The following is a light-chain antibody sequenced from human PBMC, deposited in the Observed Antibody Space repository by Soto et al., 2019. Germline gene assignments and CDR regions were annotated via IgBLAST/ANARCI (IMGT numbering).Light chain of an antibody. CDR1: NSNLGDYNY. CDR3: CSSAGTYTYV. Sequence: QSALTQPRSVSGYPGQSVAISCTGTNSNLGDYNYVSWYQQHPGKAPKLMISDVSKRPSGVPDRFSGSKSGNTASLTISGLQAEDEADYYCCSSAGTYTYVFGTGTKLTVL. J-gene: IGLJ1*01. CDR2: DVS. V-gene: IGLV2-11*01.